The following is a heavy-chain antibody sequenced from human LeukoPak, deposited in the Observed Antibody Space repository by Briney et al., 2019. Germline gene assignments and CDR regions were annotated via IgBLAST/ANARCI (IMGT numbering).Heavy chain of an antibody. CDR2: IYHSGST. CDR1: GYSISSGYY. CDR3: ARLQVVTPFDY. Sequence: SETLSLTCAVSGYSISSGYYWGWIRQPPGKGLGWIGSIYHSGSTYYNPSLKSRVTISVDTSKNQFSLKLSSVTAADTAVYYCARLQVVTPFDYWGQGTLVTVSS. J-gene: IGHJ4*02. V-gene: IGHV4-38-2*01. D-gene: IGHD4-23*01.